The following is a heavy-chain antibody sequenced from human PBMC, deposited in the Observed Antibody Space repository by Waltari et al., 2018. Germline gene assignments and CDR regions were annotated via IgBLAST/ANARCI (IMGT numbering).Heavy chain of an antibody. V-gene: IGHV3-33*01. D-gene: IGHD6-13*01. J-gene: IGHJ4*02. CDR1: GFTFSSYG. Sequence: QVQLVESGGGVVQPGRSLRLSCAASGFTFSSYGMHWVRQAPGKGLGWVAVIWNDGSNKYYADSVKGRFTISRDNSKNTLYLQMNSRRAEDTAVYYCASPLGAGPASGGDYWGQGTLVTVSS. CDR3: ASPLGAGPASGGDY. CDR2: IWNDGSNK.